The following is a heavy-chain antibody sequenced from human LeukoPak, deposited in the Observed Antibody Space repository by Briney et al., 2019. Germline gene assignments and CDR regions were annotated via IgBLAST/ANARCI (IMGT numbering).Heavy chain of an antibody. CDR1: GFTFSSYA. CDR2: ISYDGSNK. V-gene: IGHV3-30-3*01. CDR3: ARERKATTNYYYYYGMDV. Sequence: GGSLRLSCAASGFTFSSYAMHWVRQAPGKGLEWVAVISYDGSNKYYADSVKGRFTISRGNSKNTLYLRMNSLRAEDTAVYYCARERKATTNYYYYYGMDVWGQGTTVTVSS. J-gene: IGHJ6*02. D-gene: IGHD5-12*01.